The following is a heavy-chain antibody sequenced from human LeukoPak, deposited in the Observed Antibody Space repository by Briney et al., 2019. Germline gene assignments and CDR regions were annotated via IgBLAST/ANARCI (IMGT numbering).Heavy chain of an antibody. CDR2: IYTSGST. V-gene: IGHV4-61*02. J-gene: IGHJ5*02. D-gene: IGHD6-13*01. Sequence: SETLSLTCTVSGGSVSSGSYYWSWIRQPAGKGLEWIGRIYTSGSTNYNPSLKSRVTMSVDTSKNQFSLKLSSVTAADTAVYYCAREYSSSWYGGYWFDPWGQGTLVTVSS. CDR1: GGSVSSGSYY. CDR3: AREYSSSWYGGYWFDP.